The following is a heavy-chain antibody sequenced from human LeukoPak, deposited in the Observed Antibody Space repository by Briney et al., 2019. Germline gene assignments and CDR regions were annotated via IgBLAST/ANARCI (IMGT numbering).Heavy chain of an antibody. J-gene: IGHJ4*02. CDR1: GYTFTSYA. CDR2: INAGNGNT. CDR3: ARDLSRDTATDY. V-gene: IGHV1-3*01. Sequence: ASVKVSCKASGYTFTSYAMHWVRQAPGQRLERMGWINAGNGNTKYSQKFQGRVTITRDTSASTAYMELSSLRSEDTAVYYCARDLSRDTATDYWGQGTLVTVSS. D-gene: IGHD5-18*01.